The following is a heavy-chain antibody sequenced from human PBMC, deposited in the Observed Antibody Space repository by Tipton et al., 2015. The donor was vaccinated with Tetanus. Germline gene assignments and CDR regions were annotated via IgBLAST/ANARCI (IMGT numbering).Heavy chain of an antibody. Sequence: TLSLTCTVSGGSISSGDYYWSWVRQRPAKGLEWIGYIYYSGSTNYNPSLKSRVTISVDTSKNQFSLKLSSVTAADTAVYYCARESWNRDAFDIWGQGTMVTVSS. V-gene: IGHV4-61*08. J-gene: IGHJ3*02. CDR2: IYYSGST. CDR1: GGSISSGDYY. D-gene: IGHD1-1*01. CDR3: ARESWNRDAFDI.